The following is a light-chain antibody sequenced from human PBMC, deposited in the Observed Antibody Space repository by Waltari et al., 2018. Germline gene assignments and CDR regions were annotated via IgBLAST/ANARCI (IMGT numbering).Light chain of an antibody. CDR2: EAT. Sequence: QSALSQPASVSGSPGQSRPIPCTGASTDLASYTLVAWYQHPPNRAPKLIIYEATKRPSGISHRFSGAKSGATASLRISGLQADDEADYYCCSYTGSSTSYGCGGGTKVTVL. J-gene: IGLJ1*01. CDR3: CSYTGSSTSYG. V-gene: IGLV2-23*01. CDR1: STDLASYTL.